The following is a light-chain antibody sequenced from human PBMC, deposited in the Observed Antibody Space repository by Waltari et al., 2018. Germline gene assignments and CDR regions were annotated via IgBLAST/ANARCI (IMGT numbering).Light chain of an antibody. CDR3: YSSDSTGLRV. J-gene: IGLJ1*01. Sequence: SSELTQPPSFSVSPGQTARIPCSGHELPRKYAYWFQQKSGQAPRLVIYEDTKRPSGIPGRFAGSSSGTVATWTITGAQVDDEADYYCYSSDSTGLRVFGGGTTVVVL. CDR2: EDT. CDR1: ELPRKY. V-gene: IGLV3-10*01.